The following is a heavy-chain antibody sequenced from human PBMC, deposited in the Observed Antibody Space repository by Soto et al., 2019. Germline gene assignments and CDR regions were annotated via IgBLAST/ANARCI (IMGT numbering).Heavy chain of an antibody. CDR1: GGTFSSYA. CDR2: IIPIFGTA. D-gene: IGHD6-13*01. CDR3: ARPIAAAGTFFFTPRITDYYFDY. V-gene: IGHV1-69*13. J-gene: IGHJ4*02. Sequence: ASVKVSCKASGGTFSSYAISWVRQAPGQGLEWMGGIIPIFGTANYAQKFQGRVTITADESTSTAYMELGSLRSEDTAVYYCARPIAAAGTFFFTPRITDYYFDYWGQGTLVTVSS.